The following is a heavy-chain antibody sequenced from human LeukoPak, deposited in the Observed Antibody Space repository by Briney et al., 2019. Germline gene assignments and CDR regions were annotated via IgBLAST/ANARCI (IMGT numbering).Heavy chain of an antibody. Sequence: SETLSLTCAVYGGSFSGYYWSWIRQPPGKGLEWIGEINHSGSTNYNPSLKSRVTISVDTSKHQFSLQLSSVTAADTAVYYCATRGLSGYYYGMDVWGQGTTVTVSS. CDR1: GGSFSGYY. V-gene: IGHV4-34*01. CDR3: ATRGLSGYYYGMDV. J-gene: IGHJ6*02. D-gene: IGHD3-10*01. CDR2: INHSGST.